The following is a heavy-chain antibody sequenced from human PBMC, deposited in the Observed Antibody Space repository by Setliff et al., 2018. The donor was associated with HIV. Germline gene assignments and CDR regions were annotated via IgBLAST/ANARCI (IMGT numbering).Heavy chain of an antibody. Sequence: PGESLKISCRGSGYRFTDYWIGWVRQMPGKGLEWMGVIYPGGSDTRYNPSFQGQVAISADKSTSTAYLQWSSLKASDTAMYYCARRLYSSEAFDPWGQGTLVTVSS. CDR3: ARRLYSSEAFDP. J-gene: IGHJ5*02. V-gene: IGHV5-51*01. CDR2: IYPGGSDT. D-gene: IGHD6-25*01. CDR1: GYRFTDYW.